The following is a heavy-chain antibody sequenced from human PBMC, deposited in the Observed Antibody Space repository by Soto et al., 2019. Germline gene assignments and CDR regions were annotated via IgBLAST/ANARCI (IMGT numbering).Heavy chain of an antibody. Sequence: VGSLRLSCATSGFTFINYAMNWVRQAPGKGLQWVATITGGGNTNYADPVRGRFTMSRDDSKNTVFLQMNSLRAEDTAIYYCTKNYYFDSWGQGTLVTVSS. CDR3: TKNYYFDS. CDR2: ITGGGNT. CDR1: GFTFINYA. J-gene: IGHJ4*02. V-gene: IGHV3-23*01.